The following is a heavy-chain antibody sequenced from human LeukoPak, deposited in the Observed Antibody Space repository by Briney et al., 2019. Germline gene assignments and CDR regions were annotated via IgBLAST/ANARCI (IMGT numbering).Heavy chain of an antibody. J-gene: IGHJ4*02. Sequence: PSETLSLTCAVSGGSIRSSRCYWGWIRQPPGKGLEWIGSIDYSGTTYYNPSLKSRVTISVDTSKNQFSLKLSSVTAADTAVYYCALTAYSSSWLDYWGQGTLVTVSS. CDR1: GGSIRSSRCY. V-gene: IGHV4-39*01. CDR2: IDYSGTT. CDR3: ALTAYSSSWLDY. D-gene: IGHD6-13*01.